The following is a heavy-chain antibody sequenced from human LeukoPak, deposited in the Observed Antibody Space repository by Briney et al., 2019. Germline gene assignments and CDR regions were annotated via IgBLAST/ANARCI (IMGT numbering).Heavy chain of an antibody. CDR2: ISGSGGST. CDR1: GFTFSSYA. V-gene: IGHV3-23*01. Sequence: GGSLRLSCAASGFTFSSYAMSWVRQAPGKGLEWVSAISGSGGSTYYADSVKGRFIISRDNSKNTLYLQMNSLRAEDTAVYYCAKQSTGYSYGSHFDYWGQGTLVTVSS. D-gene: IGHD5-18*01. J-gene: IGHJ4*02. CDR3: AKQSTGYSYGSHFDY.